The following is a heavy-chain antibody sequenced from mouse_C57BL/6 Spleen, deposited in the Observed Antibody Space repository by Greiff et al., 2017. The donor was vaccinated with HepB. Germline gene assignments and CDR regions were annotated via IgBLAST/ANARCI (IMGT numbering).Heavy chain of an antibody. Sequence: QVQLQQPGAELVKPGASVKLSCKASGYTFTSYWMHWVKQRPGQGLEWIGMIHPNSGSTNYNEKFKSKSTLTVDKSSSTAYMQLSSLTSEDSAVYYWARSCDRKGYYGMDYWGQGTSVTVSA. CDR2: IHPNSGST. V-gene: IGHV1-64*01. J-gene: IGHJ4*01. CDR1: GYTFTSYW. CDR3: ARSCDRKGYYGMDY.